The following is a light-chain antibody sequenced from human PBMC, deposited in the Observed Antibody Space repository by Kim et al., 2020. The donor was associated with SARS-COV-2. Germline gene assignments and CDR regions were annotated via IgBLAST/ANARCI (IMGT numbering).Light chain of an antibody. CDR1: NIGSKR. Sequence: VSVAPGKTASITCGGKNIGSKRWLWYQQKPGQAPVLVIYDDSDRPSGIPERFSGSNSGNTATLTISRVDAGDEADYYCQVCDSGVVFGGGTQLTVL. CDR2: DDS. J-gene: IGLJ2*01. CDR3: QVCDSGVV. V-gene: IGLV3-21*03.